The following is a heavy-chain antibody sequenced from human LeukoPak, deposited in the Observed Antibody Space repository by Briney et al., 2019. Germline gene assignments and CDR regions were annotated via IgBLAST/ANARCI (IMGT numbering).Heavy chain of an antibody. CDR3: VKGSLYSSGCYDY. Sequence: GGSLRLSCAASGFTFRSYAMNWVRQVPGKELEWVSGISGSGVGTYYADSVKGRFTISRDNSNNTLFLQMNSLRAEDTAVYYCVKGSLYSSGCYDYWGQGTLVSVSA. CDR2: ISGSGVGT. D-gene: IGHD6-19*01. J-gene: IGHJ4*02. CDR1: GFTFRSYA. V-gene: IGHV3-23*01.